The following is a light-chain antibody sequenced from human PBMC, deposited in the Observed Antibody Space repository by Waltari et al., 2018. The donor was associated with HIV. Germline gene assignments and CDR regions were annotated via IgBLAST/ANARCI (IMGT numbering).Light chain of an antibody. CDR2: TTD. V-gene: IGLV1-44*01. J-gene: IGLJ3*02. Sequence: QSVSTQPPSVSGTPGQNVTISCSGSSSNIGSNILHCYQQLPGAAPKLLIYTTDQRPSGVHDRFSGSKSGTSASLAISGLQSADEADYYCAAWDDSLNGMFGGGTKLTVL. CDR1: SSNIGSNI. CDR3: AAWDDSLNGM.